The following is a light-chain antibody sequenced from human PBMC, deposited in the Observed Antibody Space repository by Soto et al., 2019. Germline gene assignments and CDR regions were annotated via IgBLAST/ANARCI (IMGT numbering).Light chain of an antibody. J-gene: IGLJ2*01. CDR3: SSYTRSSTL. V-gene: IGLV2-14*01. CDR2: DVS. CDR1: SSDVGCYNY. Sequence: QSALTQPASVSGSPGQSITISCTGTSSDVGCYNYVSWYQQHPGKAPKLMIYDVSNRPSGVSNRFSGSKSGNTASLTISGLQAEDEADYYCSSYTRSSTLFGGGTKVTVL.